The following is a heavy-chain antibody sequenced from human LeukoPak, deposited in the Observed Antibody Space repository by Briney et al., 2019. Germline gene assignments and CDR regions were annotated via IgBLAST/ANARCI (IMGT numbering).Heavy chain of an antibody. J-gene: IGHJ6*03. V-gene: IGHV5-51*01. Sequence: GESLKISCKGSGYSFTSYWIGWVRQMPGKGLEWMGIIYPGDSDTRYSPSLQGQVTISADKSISTAYLQWSSLKASDTAMYYCARRTFDMNYYYYMDVWGKGTRSPSP. CDR3: ARRTFDMNYYYYMDV. CDR2: IYPGDSDT. D-gene: IGHD2/OR15-2a*01. CDR1: GYSFTSYW.